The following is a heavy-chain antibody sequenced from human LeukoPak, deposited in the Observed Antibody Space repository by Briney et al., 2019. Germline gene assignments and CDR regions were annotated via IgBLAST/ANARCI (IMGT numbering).Heavy chain of an antibody. D-gene: IGHD2-15*01. CDR2: INSDGTIT. V-gene: IGHV3-74*01. CDR1: GFTLSGYW. J-gene: IGHJ4*02. CDR3: ARREGDCSGGTCYLDY. Sequence: PGGSLRLSCAASGFTLSGYWIHWVRQAPGKGLVWVSRINSDGTITTYADSVKGRFTVSRDNAKNTLYLQMNSLRAEDTAVYYCARREGDCSGGTCYLDYWGQGTLVTVSS.